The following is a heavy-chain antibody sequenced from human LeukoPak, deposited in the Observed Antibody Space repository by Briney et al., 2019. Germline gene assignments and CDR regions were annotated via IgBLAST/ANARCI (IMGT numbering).Heavy chain of an antibody. CDR3: ARGDYTHDY. D-gene: IGHD4-11*01. CDR1: GGSISSHY. V-gene: IGHV4-59*11. J-gene: IGHJ4*02. CDR2: IYYSGST. Sequence: SETLSLTCTVSGGSISSHYWSWIRQPPGKGLEWIGYIYYSGSTNYNPSLKSRVTISVDTSKNQFSLKLSSVTAADTAVSYCARGDYTHDYWGQGTLVTVSS.